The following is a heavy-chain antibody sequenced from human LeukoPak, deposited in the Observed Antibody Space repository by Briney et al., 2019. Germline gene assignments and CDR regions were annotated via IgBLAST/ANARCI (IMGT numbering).Heavy chain of an antibody. CDR1: DFTFSNYW. CDR3: ARSSTGWLHS. D-gene: IGHD6-19*01. CDR2: INSDGRST. V-gene: IGHV3-74*01. J-gene: IGHJ5*01. Sequence: PGGSLRLSCAASDFTFSNYWMHWVRQVPEKGLVWVSSINSDGRSTTYADSVKGRFTISRDNAQNTLYLQMNSLRAEDTAVYYCARSSTGWLHSWGQGTLVTVSS.